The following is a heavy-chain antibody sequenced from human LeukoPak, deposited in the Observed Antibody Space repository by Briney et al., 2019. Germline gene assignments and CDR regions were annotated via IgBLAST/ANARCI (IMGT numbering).Heavy chain of an antibody. V-gene: IGHV3-11*04. J-gene: IGHJ4*02. CDR1: GFTFSDYY. Sequence: GGSLRLSCAASGFTFSDYYMSWIRQAPGKGLEGVSYISSSGSTIYYADSVKGRFTISRDNAKNSLYLQMNSLRAEDTAVYYCARRYCSSTSCHFDYWGQGTLVTVSS. CDR3: ARRYCSSTSCHFDY. CDR2: ISSSGSTI. D-gene: IGHD2-2*01.